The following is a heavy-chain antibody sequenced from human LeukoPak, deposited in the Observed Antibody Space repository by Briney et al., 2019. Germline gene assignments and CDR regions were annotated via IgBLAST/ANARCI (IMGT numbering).Heavy chain of an antibody. J-gene: IGHJ5*02. CDR2: IYYSGST. D-gene: IGHD2-2*02. V-gene: IGHV4-59*01. CDR1: GGSISSYY. CDR3: AREVVPAAIHNWFDP. Sequence: SETLSLTCTVSGGSISSYYWSWIRQPPGKGLEWIGYIYYSGSTNYNPSLKSRVTISVDTSKNQFSLKLSSVTAADTAVYYCAREVVPAAIHNWFDPWGQGTLVTVSP.